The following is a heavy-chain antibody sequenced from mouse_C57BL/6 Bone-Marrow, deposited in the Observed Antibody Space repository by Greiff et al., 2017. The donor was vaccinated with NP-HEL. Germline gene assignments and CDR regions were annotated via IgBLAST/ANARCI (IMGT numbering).Heavy chain of an antibody. CDR1: GFNIKDDC. J-gene: IGHJ4*01. Sequence: VQLQQSGAELVRPGASVKLSCTASGFNIKDDCMHWVKQRPEQGLEWIGWIDPGNGDTEYASKFQGKATITADTSSNTAYLQLSSLTSADTAVYYCTTVVAPGAMDYWGQGTSVTVSS. V-gene: IGHV14-4*01. CDR2: IDPGNGDT. D-gene: IGHD1-1*01. CDR3: TTVVAPGAMDY.